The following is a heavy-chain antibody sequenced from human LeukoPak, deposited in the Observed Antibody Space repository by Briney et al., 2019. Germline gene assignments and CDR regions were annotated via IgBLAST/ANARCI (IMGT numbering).Heavy chain of an antibody. CDR3: AQAQFSSSWSFDY. J-gene: IGHJ4*02. CDR2: IRYYGSDK. V-gene: IGHV3-30*02. Sequence: GGSLRLSCAASGFTFSIYGMHWVRQAPGKGLEWVAFIRYYGSDKYYADSVKGQFTISRDNSKNTLYLQMNSLRVEDTAVYYCAQAQFSSSWSFDYWGQSTLVTVSS. CDR1: GFTFSIYG. D-gene: IGHD6-13*01.